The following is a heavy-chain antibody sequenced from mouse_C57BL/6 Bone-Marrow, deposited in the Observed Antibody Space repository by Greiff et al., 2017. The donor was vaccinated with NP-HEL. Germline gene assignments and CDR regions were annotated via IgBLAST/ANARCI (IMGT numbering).Heavy chain of an antibody. J-gene: IGHJ4*01. Sequence: VKLVESGPGLVQPSQSLSITCTVSGFSLTSYGVHWVRQSPGKGLEWLGVIWSGGSTDYNAAFISRLSISKDNSKSQVFFKMNSLQADDTAIYYCASGGSHYAMDYWGQGTSVTVSS. V-gene: IGHV2-2*01. CDR2: IWSGGST. CDR3: ASGGSHYAMDY. D-gene: IGHD1-1*02. CDR1: GFSLTSYG.